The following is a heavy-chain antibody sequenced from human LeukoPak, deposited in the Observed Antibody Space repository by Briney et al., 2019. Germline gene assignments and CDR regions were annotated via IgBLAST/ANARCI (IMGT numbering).Heavy chain of an antibody. Sequence: KASETLSLTCTVSGGSISGLYWSWIRQPAGKGLEWVGRIYASGTANYNPSLQSRVIMSADRSKNQFSLELKSVTAADTAVYYCARVSPGYLYYMDIWGQGTTVTVSS. V-gene: IGHV4-4*07. D-gene: IGHD3-9*01. CDR3: ARVSPGYLYYMDI. CDR1: GGSISGLY. J-gene: IGHJ6*03. CDR2: IYASGTA.